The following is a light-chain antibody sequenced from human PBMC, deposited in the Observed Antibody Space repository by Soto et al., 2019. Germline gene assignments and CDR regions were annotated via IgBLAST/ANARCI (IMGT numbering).Light chain of an antibody. CDR1: QSINSW. Sequence: DIQMTQSPSTLSASVGDRVTITCRASQSINSWLAWYQQKPGKAPQILIYDASTLKSGVPSRFSASGSGTEFTLIISSLQPDDFATYYCQQYTSYSVTFGQGTRLEIK. J-gene: IGKJ5*01. V-gene: IGKV1-5*01. CDR2: DAS. CDR3: QQYTSYSVT.